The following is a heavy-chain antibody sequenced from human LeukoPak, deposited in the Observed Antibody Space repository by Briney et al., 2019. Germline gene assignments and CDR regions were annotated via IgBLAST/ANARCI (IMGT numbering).Heavy chain of an antibody. CDR1: GYTFTGYY. D-gene: IGHD6-13*01. CDR2: INPNSGGT. J-gene: IGHJ6*03. V-gene: IGHV1-2*02. Sequence: GASVKVSCKASGYTFTGYYMHWVRQAPGQGLEWMGWINPNSGGTNYAQKFQGRVTMTRDTSISTAYMELSRLRSDDTAVYYCARAGYSSSWLRGYYYYYMDVWGKGTTVTVSS. CDR3: ARAGYSSSWLRGYYYYYMDV.